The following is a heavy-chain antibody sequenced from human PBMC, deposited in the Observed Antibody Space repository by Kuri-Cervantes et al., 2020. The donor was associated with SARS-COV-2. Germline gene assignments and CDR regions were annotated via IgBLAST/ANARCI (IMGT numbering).Heavy chain of an antibody. D-gene: IGHD6-19*01. Sequence: GESLKISCAASGFTCSSYAMSWVRQAPGKGLEWVSVIYSGGSSTYYADSVKGRFTISRDNSKNTLYLQMNSLRAEDTAVYYCAKGGLDSGWGYWGQGTLVTVSS. V-gene: IGHV3-23*03. CDR2: IYSGGSST. CDR3: AKGGLDSGWGY. CDR1: GFTCSSYA. J-gene: IGHJ4*02.